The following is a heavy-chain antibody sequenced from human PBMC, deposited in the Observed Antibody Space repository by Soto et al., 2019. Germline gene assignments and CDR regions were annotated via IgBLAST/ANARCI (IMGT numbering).Heavy chain of an antibody. CDR3: AKNQGVELVPLATVDWFDP. D-gene: IGHD1-26*01. J-gene: IGHJ5*02. CDR2: TSGSGFKK. V-gene: IGHV3-23*01. CDR1: GFIFENFG. Sequence: GGSLRLSCAASGFIFENFGMSWGRQAPGKGLEWISSTSGSGFKKYYADSVKGRFTISRDNSKSTVYLELNNLSAEDTAVYHCAKNQGVELVPLATVDWFDPWGQGSVVTVSS.